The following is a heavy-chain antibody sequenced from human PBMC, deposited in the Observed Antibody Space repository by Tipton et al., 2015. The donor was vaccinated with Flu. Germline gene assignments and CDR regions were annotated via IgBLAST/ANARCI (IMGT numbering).Heavy chain of an antibody. V-gene: IGHV3-30*04. J-gene: IGHJ4*02. D-gene: IGHD3-16*01. CDR1: GFTFSSYA. Sequence: QLVQSGGGVVQPGRSLRLSCAASGFTFSSYAMHWVRQAPGKGLEWVATISYDGSREYYRDSVKGRFTISRDNSKNTLFLQMNTLRPEDTAVYYCATARYGEVLRPFFDNWGQGTLVTVSS. CDR3: ATARYGEVLRPFFDN. CDR2: ISYDGSRE.